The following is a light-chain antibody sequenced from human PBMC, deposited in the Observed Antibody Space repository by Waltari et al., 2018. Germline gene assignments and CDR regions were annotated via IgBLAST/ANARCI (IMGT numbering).Light chain of an antibody. CDR1: QSISSY. Sequence: EIVLTQSPASLSLSPGERDTLSCKASQSISSYLACFQQKPGQAPRLLIHTASNRSTGIPARFSCSGSGTDFTLTISSLEPEYFAVYSCQPRSNWPTTFGHGTNLEI. J-gene: IGKJ2*01. CDR2: TAS. CDR3: QPRSNWPTT. V-gene: IGKV3-11*01.